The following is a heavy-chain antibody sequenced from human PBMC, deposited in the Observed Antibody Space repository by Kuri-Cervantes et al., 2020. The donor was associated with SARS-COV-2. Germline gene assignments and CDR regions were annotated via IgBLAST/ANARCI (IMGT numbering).Heavy chain of an antibody. Sequence: GGSLRLSCAASGFTFSSYAMSWVRQAPGKGLEWVSSISSSGSFIFNADSVKGRFTISRDNAKNSLYLQMNSLRAEDTAVYYCARVGMYSSSWRDRYYYYMDVWGKGTTVTVSS. CDR2: ISSSGSFI. J-gene: IGHJ6*03. CDR3: ARVGMYSSSWRDRYYYYMDV. D-gene: IGHD6-13*01. CDR1: GFTFSSYA. V-gene: IGHV3-21*01.